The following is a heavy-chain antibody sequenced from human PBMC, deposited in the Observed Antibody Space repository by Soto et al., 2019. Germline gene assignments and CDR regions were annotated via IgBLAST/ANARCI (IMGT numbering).Heavy chain of an antibody. CDR2: IIPIFGTA. D-gene: IGHD6-19*01. CDR3: ARGDSSPGDWFDP. Sequence: VASVKVSCKASGGTFSSYAISWVRQAPGQGLEWMGGIIPIFGTANYAQKFQGRVTITADESTSTAYMELSSLRSEDTAVYYCARGDSSPGDWFDPWGQGTLVTVSS. J-gene: IGHJ5*02. V-gene: IGHV1-69*13. CDR1: GGTFSSYA.